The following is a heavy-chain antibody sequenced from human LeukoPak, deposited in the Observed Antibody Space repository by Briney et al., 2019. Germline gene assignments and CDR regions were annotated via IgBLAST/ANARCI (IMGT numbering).Heavy chain of an antibody. CDR1: GYTFTGYY. V-gene: IGHV1-2*02. J-gene: IGHJ4*02. D-gene: IGHD6-13*01. CDR2: INPNSGGT. CDR3: ATGPYSSSWVPFDY. Sequence: ASVKVSCKASGYTFTGYYMRWVRQAPGQGLEWMGWINPNSGGTHYAQKFQGRVTMTRDTSINTAYMELSRLRSDDTAVYYCATGPYSSSWVPFDYWGQGSLVTVSS.